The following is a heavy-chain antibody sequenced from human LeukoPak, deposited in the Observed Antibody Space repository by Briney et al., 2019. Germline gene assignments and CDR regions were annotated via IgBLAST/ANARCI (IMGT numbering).Heavy chain of an antibody. J-gene: IGHJ6*03. CDR2: INPNSGGT. V-gene: IGHV1-2*02. CDR1: GYTFTGYY. D-gene: IGHD2-2*01. Sequence: ASVKVSCKASGYTFTGYYMHWVRQAPGQGLEWMGWINPNSGGTNYAQKFQGRVTMTRDTSISTAYMELSSLRSEDTAVYYCARTYCSSTSCYSSRGYFYYYMDVWGKGTTVTVSS. CDR3: ARTYCSSTSCYSSRGYFYYYMDV.